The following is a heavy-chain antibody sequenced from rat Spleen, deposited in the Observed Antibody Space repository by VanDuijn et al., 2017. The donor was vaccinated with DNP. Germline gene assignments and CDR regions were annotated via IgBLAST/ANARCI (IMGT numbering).Heavy chain of an antibody. D-gene: IGHD1-4*01. J-gene: IGHJ4*01. CDR1: GFTFSDYN. V-gene: IGHV5-20*01. CDR2: ISYDGGST. CDR3: AKDGRAMDA. Sequence: EVQLVESGGGLVQPGRSLKLSCAASGFTFSDYNMAWVRQAPKKGLEWIASISYDGGSTYYRDSVKGRFTISRDNAKSTLYLQMESLRSEDTATYYCAKDGRAMDAWGQGTSVTVSS.